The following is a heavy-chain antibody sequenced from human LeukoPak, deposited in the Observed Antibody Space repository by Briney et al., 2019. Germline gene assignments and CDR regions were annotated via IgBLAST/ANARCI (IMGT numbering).Heavy chain of an antibody. CDR3: ARRDIVVVVSASDY. CDR1: GFIFSDYT. V-gene: IGHV3-23*01. CDR2: ITASGDRT. J-gene: IGHJ4*02. Sequence: GGSLRLSCAASGFIFSDYTMIWVRQAPGKGLEWVSGITASGDRTYYADSVKGRFTVSRDNSKNTVFLQMNSLRVDDTAVYFCARRDIVVVVSASDYWGQGTLVTVSS. D-gene: IGHD2-15*01.